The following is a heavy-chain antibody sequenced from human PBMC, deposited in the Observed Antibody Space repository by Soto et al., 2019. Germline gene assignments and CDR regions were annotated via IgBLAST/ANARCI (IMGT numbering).Heavy chain of an antibody. CDR2: ISGSGGST. Sequence: GPLRLRSTVSVVNFGSHAIRRVIKTTGKGLEWVSAISGSGGSTYYAGSVKGRFTISRDNSKNTLYLQMNSLRAEDTAVYFFAKEGGITGYIRQSEFWGKRTLDT. J-gene: IGHJ4*02. CDR3: AKEGGITGYIRQSEF. V-gene: IGHV3-23*01. D-gene: IGHD1-20*01. CDR1: VVNFGSHA.